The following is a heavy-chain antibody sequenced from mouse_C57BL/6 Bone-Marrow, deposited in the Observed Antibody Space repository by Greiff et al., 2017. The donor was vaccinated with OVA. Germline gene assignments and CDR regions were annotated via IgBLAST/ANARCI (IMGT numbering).Heavy chain of an antibody. J-gene: IGHJ3*01. CDR2: IYPGSGNT. D-gene: IGHD1-1*01. CDR1: GYTFTDYY. Sequence: VKLMESGAELVRPGASVKLSCKASGYTFTDYYINWVKQRPGQGLEWIARIYPGSGNTYYNEKFKGKATLTAEKSSSTAYMQLSSLTSEDSAVYFGAGGLGYYGSSYGFAYWGQGTLVTVSA. V-gene: IGHV1-76*01. CDR3: AGGLGYYGSSYGFAY.